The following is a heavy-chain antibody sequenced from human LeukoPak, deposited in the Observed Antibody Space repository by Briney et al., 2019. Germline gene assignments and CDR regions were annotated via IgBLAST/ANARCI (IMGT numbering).Heavy chain of an antibody. V-gene: IGHV3-30*04. D-gene: IGHD3-10*01. CDR1: GFSFSNYA. CDR2: VAHDGSNK. Sequence: GGSLTLSCAASGFSFSNYAMHWVRQAPGKGLEWVAVVAHDGSNKYFADFVRGRFTISRDNPKNTLYLQMNSLRSEDTGFYYCARDRGVLYYFDNWGQGTLVTVSS. CDR3: ARDRGVLYYFDN. J-gene: IGHJ4*02.